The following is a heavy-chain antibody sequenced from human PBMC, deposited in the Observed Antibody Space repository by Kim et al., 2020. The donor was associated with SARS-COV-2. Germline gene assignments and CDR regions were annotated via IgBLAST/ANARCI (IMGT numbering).Heavy chain of an antibody. D-gene: IGHD3-10*01. V-gene: IGHV4-34*01. CDR1: GGSFSGYY. CDR2: INHSGST. J-gene: IGHJ6*01. CDR3: ARGRLIRGVSYYYYYYGM. Sequence: SETLSLTCAVYGGSFSGYYWSWIRQPPGKGLEWIGEINHSGSTNYNPSLKSRVTISVDTSKNQFSLKLSSVTAAETAVYYCARGRLIRGVSYYYYYYGM.